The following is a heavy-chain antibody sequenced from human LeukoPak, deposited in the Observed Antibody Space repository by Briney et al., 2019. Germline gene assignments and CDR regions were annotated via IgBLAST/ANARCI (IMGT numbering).Heavy chain of an antibody. CDR1: GYTFTGYY. J-gene: IGHJ4*02. CDR2: INPNSGGT. V-gene: IGHV1-2*02. Sequence: ASVKVSCKASGYTFTGYYMHWVRQAPGQGLEWMGWINPNSGGTNYAQKFQGRVTMTRDTSISTAYMELSRLRSDGTAVYYCARGGGRDSSSGDYWGQGTLVTVSS. D-gene: IGHD6-6*01. CDR3: ARGGGRDSSSGDY.